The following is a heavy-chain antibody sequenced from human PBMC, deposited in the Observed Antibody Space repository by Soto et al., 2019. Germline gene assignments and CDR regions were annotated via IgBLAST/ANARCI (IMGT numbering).Heavy chain of an antibody. D-gene: IGHD7-27*01. CDR2: ISYDGTNK. CDR1: GFSFSISP. V-gene: IGHV3-30-3*01. J-gene: IGHJ4*02. CDR3: ARDPKTSGGQHWAFNYFDS. Sequence: GGSLRLSCAASGFSFSISPMHWVRQDPGKGPEWVALISYDGTNKFYADSVKGRFTISRDNSKSTLYLQVDSLRPEDAAVYYCARDPKTSGGQHWAFNYFDSWGQGTLVTVSS.